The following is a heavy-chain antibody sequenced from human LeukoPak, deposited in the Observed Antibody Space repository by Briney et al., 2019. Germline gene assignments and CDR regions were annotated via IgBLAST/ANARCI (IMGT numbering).Heavy chain of an antibody. CDR3: ARRKDEGPGLFDP. Sequence: SETLSLTCTVSGGSISSSSYYWGWIRQPPGKGLEWIGSIYYSGSTYYNPSLKSRVTISVDTSKNQFSLKLSSVTAADTAVYYCARRKDEGPGLFDPWGQGTLVTVSS. J-gene: IGHJ5*02. V-gene: IGHV4-39*07. CDR2: IYYSGST. CDR1: GGSISSSSYY.